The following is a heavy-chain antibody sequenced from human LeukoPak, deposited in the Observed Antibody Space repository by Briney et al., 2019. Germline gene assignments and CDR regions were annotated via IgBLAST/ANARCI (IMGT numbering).Heavy chain of an antibody. CDR2: IYYSGST. V-gene: IGHV4-31*03. CDR1: GGSISSGGYY. CDR3: ARDSHGYSSSSHLGY. D-gene: IGHD6-6*01. J-gene: IGHJ4*02. Sequence: SETLSLTCTVSGGSISSGGYYWSWIRQHPGKGLEWIGYIYYSGSTYYNPSLKSRVTISVDTSKNQFSLKLSSVTAADTAVYYCARDSHGYSSSSHLGYWGQGSLVTVSS.